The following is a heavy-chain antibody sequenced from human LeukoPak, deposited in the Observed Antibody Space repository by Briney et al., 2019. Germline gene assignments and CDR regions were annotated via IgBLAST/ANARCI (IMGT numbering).Heavy chain of an antibody. Sequence: GGSLRLFCAACGFTFYRSANSGLRQARGRGVEWVSSFGGSGDKSFYADSVKGRFTISRDNSKNMVHLQMNSLTGEDTALYYCVRRGDASSGWGDHDFWGQGALVTVSS. CDR1: GFTFYRSA. CDR3: VRRGDASSGWGDHDF. V-gene: IGHV3-23*01. J-gene: IGHJ4*02. CDR2: FGGSGDKS. D-gene: IGHD6-19*01.